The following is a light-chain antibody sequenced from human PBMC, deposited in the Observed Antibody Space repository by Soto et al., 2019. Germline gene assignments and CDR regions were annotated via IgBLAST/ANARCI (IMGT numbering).Light chain of an antibody. V-gene: IGLV2-23*02. CDR1: SNDIGGYNL. J-gene: IGLJ1*01. CDR3: CSDAGSGSLRV. Sequence: QSALTQPASVSGSPGQSITISCTGTSNDIGGYNLVSWYQQHPGKAPKLMIYEVNKRPSGVSNRFSGSKSGNTASLTISGLQAEDEADYYCCSDAGSGSLRVFATGTKATVL. CDR2: EVN.